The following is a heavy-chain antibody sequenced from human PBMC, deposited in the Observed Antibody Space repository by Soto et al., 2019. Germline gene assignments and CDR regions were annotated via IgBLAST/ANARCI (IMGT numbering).Heavy chain of an antibody. D-gene: IGHD4-17*01. J-gene: IGHJ4*02. CDR3: AKGTGYGDYASHY. V-gene: IGHV3-30*18. CDR2: ISYDGTSK. Sequence: QVQLVESGGGVVQPGRSLRLSCAASGFTFSSHGMHWVRQAPGKGLEWVATISYDGTSKYYTDSMKGRFTISRDNSKNTLYLQMSSLRPEDTAVYYCAKGTGYGDYASHYWGQGTLVTVSS. CDR1: GFTFSSHG.